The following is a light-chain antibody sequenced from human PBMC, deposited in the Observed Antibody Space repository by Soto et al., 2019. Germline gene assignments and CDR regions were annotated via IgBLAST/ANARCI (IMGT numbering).Light chain of an antibody. CDR2: EVI. Sequence: QSALTQPASVSGSPGQSITISCTGTSSDVGSYNLVSWYQQHPGKAPKLMIYEVIKRPSGVSNRFSGSKSGSTASLTISGLQAEDEADYYCCSYAGSSTYIFGTGTKLTVL. V-gene: IGLV2-23*02. CDR1: SSDVGSYNL. CDR3: CSYAGSSTYI. J-gene: IGLJ1*01.